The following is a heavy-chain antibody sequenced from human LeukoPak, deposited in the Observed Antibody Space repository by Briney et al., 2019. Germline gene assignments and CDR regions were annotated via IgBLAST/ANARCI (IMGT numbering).Heavy chain of an antibody. CDR2: INSGGSGT. CDR3: ASSMGPLTEY. D-gene: IGHD3-16*01. CDR1: GFTFSSYW. J-gene: IGHJ4*02. Sequence: PGGSLRLSCAASGFTFSSYWMHWVRQTPGKGLVWVSRINSGGSGTSYADSVEGRFTISRDNAKNTLYLQMNSLRAEDTAVYYCASSMGPLTEYWGQGTLVTVSS. V-gene: IGHV3-74*01.